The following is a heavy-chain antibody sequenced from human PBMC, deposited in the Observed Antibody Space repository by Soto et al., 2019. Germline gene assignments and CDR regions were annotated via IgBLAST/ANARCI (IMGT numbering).Heavy chain of an antibody. D-gene: IGHD2-15*01. V-gene: IGHV1-69*13. CDR1: GGTFSSYA. CDR3: ARDEYCSGGSCYSGSGGY. Sequence: ASVKVSCKASGGTFSSYAISWVRQAPGQGLEWMGGIIPIFGTANYAQKFQGRVTITADESASTAYMELSSLRSEDTAVYYCARDEYCSGGSCYSGSGGYWGQGTLVTVS. J-gene: IGHJ4*02. CDR2: IIPIFGTA.